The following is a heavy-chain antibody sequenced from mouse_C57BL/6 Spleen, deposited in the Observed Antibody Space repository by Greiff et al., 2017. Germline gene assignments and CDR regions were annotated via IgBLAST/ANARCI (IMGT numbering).Heavy chain of an antibody. CDR1: DSEVFPIAY. V-gene: IGHV15-2*01. J-gene: IGHJ1*03. CDR2: ILPSIGRT. D-gene: IGHD4-1*01. Sequence: SGSELRSPGSSVKLSCKDFDSEVFPIAYMSWVRQKPGHGFEWIGGILPSIGRTIYGEKFEDKATLDADTLSNTAYLELNSLTSEDSSIYYCASNWEGDWYFDVWGTGTTVTVSS. CDR3: ASNWEGDWYFDV.